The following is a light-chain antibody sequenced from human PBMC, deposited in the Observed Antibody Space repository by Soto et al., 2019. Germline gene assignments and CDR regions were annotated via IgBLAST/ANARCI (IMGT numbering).Light chain of an antibody. Sequence: DIVMTQSPDSLAVSLGERATINCKSSQSVLYSSNNKNYLAWYQQKPGQPPKLLIYWASTRESGVPDRCSGSGSGTDFTLTISSLQAEDGAVYYCQQYYSTPPTFGGGTKVEIK. CDR2: WAS. J-gene: IGKJ4*01. V-gene: IGKV4-1*01. CDR3: QQYYSTPPT. CDR1: QSVLYSSNNKNY.